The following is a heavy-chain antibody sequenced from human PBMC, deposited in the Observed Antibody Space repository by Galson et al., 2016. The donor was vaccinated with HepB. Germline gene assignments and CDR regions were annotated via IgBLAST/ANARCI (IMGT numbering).Heavy chain of an antibody. CDR2: IIGSSTTM. V-gene: IGHV3-48*04. J-gene: IGHJ4*02. CDR1: GFPFSTYS. Sequence: SLRLSCAASGFPFSTYSMTWVRQAPGKRLEWVSYIIGSSTTMYYADSVKGRFTISRDNAKNSLFLQMNSLRAEDTDVYYCIRGFRSGLYGCWGQGTQVTVSS. D-gene: IGHD6-19*01. CDR3: IRGFRSGLYGC.